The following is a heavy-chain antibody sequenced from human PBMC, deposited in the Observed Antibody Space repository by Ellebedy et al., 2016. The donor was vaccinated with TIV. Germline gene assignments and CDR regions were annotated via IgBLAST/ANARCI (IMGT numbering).Heavy chain of an antibody. V-gene: IGHV3-7*03. Sequence: GESLKISCAASGFIFSGSWMTWVRQAPGKGLEWVANINQDGSDEYYVDSVKGRFTISRNNAKNSLYLQMNSLRAEDPAMYYCARDVAPVGQVTFDCWGQGTLVTVSS. CDR3: ARDVAPVGQVTFDC. CDR2: INQDGSDE. J-gene: IGHJ4*02. D-gene: IGHD2-21*02. CDR1: GFIFSGSW.